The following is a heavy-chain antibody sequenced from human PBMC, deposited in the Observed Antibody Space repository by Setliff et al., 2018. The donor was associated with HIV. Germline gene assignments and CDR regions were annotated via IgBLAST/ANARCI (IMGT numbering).Heavy chain of an antibody. CDR2: IHYSGAT. CDR3: ARHSPNVGVRGDAFDI. D-gene: IGHD2-8*01. CDR1: GGSISSHY. Sequence: PSETLSLTCTVSGGSISSHYWIWIRQPPGKGLEWIGYIHYSGATNYNPSLKSRVTISLDTSRTPFSLRLSSVTAADTAVYYCARHSPNVGVRGDAFDIWGQGTVVTVSS. J-gene: IGHJ3*02. V-gene: IGHV4-59*08.